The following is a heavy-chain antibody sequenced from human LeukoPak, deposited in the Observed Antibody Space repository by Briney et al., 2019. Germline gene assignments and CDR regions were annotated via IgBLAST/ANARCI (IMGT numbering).Heavy chain of an antibody. J-gene: IGHJ4*02. D-gene: IGHD6-13*01. Sequence: GSLRLSCAASGFTFSSYGMHWVRQAPGKGLEWIGEINHSGSTNYNPSLKSRVTLSVDSSKNQFSLRLSSVTAADTAVYYCARGSSWYSSSWYHYWGQGTLVTVSS. CDR3: ARGSSWYSSSWYHY. CDR1: GFTFSSYG. V-gene: IGHV4-34*01. CDR2: INHSGST.